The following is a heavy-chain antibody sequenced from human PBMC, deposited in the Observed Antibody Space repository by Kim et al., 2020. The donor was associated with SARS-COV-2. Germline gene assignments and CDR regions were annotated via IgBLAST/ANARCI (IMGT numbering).Heavy chain of an antibody. J-gene: IGHJ5*02. Sequence: SETLSLTCAVYGGSFSGYYWSWIRQPPGKGLEWIGEINHSGSTNYNPSLKSRVTISVDTSKNQFSLKLSSVTAADTAVYYCAREGIWWSGSFVMYNWFDPWGQGTLVTVSS. CDR3: AREGIWWSGSFVMYNWFDP. V-gene: IGHV4-34*01. CDR1: GGSFSGYY. D-gene: IGHD3-10*01. CDR2: INHSGST.